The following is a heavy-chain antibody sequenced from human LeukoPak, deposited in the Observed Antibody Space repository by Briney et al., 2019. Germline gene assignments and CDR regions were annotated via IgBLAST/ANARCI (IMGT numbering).Heavy chain of an antibody. V-gene: IGHV4-59*01. CDR1: GGSISSYY. CDR3: ARVASGGTTVDY. CDR2: IYYSGST. Sequence: PSETLSLTCTVSGGSISSYYWSWIQQPPGKGLEWIGYIYYSGSTNYNPSLKSRVTISVDTSKNQFSLKLSSVTAADTAVYYCARVASGGTTVDYWGQGTLVTVSS. D-gene: IGHD4-23*01. J-gene: IGHJ4*02.